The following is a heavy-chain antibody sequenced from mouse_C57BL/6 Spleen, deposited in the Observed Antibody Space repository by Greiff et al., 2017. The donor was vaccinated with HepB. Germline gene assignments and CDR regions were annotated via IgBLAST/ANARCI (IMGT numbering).Heavy chain of an antibody. J-gene: IGHJ3*01. CDR2: IRLKSDNYAT. CDR1: GFTFSNYW. Sequence: EVKVEESGGGLVQPGGSMKLSCVASGFTFSNYWMNWVRQSPEKGLEWVAQIRLKSDNYATHYAESVKGRFTISRDDSKSSVYLQMNNLRAEDTGIYYCTSPSQFAYWGQGTLVTVSA. CDR3: TSPSQFAY. V-gene: IGHV6-3*01.